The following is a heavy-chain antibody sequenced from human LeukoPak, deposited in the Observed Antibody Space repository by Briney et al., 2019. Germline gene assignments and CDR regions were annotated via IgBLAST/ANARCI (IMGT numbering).Heavy chain of an antibody. Sequence: PGGSLRLSCAASGFTFTSNWMTWVRQAPGKGLEWVANINSDGSGQYYVDSVKGRFTISRDNAKNSLYLQINSVRAEDTAVYYCARNYDWGQGSLVTVSS. CDR3: ARNYD. CDR1: GFTFTSNW. J-gene: IGHJ4*02. D-gene: IGHD3-16*01. CDR2: INSDGSGQ. V-gene: IGHV3-7*05.